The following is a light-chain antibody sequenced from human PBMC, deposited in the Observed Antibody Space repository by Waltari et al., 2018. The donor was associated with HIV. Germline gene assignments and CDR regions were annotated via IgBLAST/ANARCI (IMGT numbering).Light chain of an antibody. J-gene: IGLJ3*02. V-gene: IGLV3-19*01. Sequence: SSERTQDPAVSVALGQTVRITCQGDSLRRYYASWYQQKPGQAPVLVIYVKTNRPSGIPDRFPGSSSGNTASLTITGAPAVDEADHSCTSRDSSGNHWVFGRATTLTVL. CDR2: VKT. CDR3: TSRDSSGNHWV. CDR1: SLRRYY.